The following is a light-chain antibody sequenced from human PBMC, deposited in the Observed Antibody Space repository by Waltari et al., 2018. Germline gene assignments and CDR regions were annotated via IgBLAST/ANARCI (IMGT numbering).Light chain of an antibody. V-gene: IGKV1-8*01. J-gene: IGKJ1*01. Sequence: AIRMTQSPSSFSASTGDRVTITRRASQGISSYLPWYQQKPGQAPKLLIYAASTLQSGVPSRFSGSGSGTDFTLTISCLQSEDFATYFCQHYYNYPWTFGQGTKVEIK. CDR1: QGISSY. CDR2: AAS. CDR3: QHYYNYPWT.